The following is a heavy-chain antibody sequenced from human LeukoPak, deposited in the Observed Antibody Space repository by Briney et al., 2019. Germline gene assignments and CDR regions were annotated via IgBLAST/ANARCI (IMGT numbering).Heavy chain of an antibody. CDR1: GGSISSSSYY. D-gene: IGHD3-10*01. Sequence: SETLSLTCTVSGGSISSSSYYWGWIRQPPGKGLEWIGSIYYSGSTYYNPSLKSRVTISVDTSKNQFSLKLSSVTAADTAVYYCARARLSYGSYYFDYWGQGTLVTVSS. CDR2: IYYSGST. J-gene: IGHJ4*02. V-gene: IGHV4-39*07. CDR3: ARARLSYGSYYFDY.